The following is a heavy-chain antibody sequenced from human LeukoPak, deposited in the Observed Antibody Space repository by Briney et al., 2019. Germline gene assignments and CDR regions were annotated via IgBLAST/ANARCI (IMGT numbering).Heavy chain of an antibody. V-gene: IGHV4-39*01. D-gene: IGHD5-18*01. CDR1: GGSISSSSYY. J-gene: IGHJ4*02. Sequence: SETLSLTCTVSGGSISSSSYYWGWIRQPPGKGLEWIGSIYYSGSTYYNPSLKSRVTISVDTSKNQFSLKLSSVTAADTAVYYCARLRYSYASHWGQGTLVTVAS. CDR3: ARLRYSYASH. CDR2: IYYSGST.